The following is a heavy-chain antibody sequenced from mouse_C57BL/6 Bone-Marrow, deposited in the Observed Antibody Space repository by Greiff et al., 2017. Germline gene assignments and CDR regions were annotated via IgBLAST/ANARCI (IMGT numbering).Heavy chain of an antibody. V-gene: IGHV1-61*01. CDR1: GYTFTSYW. CDR2: IYPSDSAT. CDR3: AKGDITTVVADIDD. D-gene: IGHD1-1*01. J-gene: IGHJ2*01. Sequence: QVQLQQPGAELVRPGSSVKLSCKASGYTFTSYWMDWVKQRPGQGLEWIGNIYPSDSATHSNQKFKDKATLTVDKSSSTAYMQLSSLTSEDSAVYYCAKGDITTVVADIDDWGQGTTLTVSS.